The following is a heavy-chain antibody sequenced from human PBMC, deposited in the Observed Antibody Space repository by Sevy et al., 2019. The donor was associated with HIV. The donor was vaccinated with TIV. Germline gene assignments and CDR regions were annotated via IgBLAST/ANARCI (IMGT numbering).Heavy chain of an antibody. D-gene: IGHD2-15*01. CDR3: AKAPPGGTTYYYYFYVDV. CDR1: GFTFSSYG. Sequence: GGSLRLSCAASGFTFSSYGMHWVRQAPGKGLEWVAFIRYDGSNKYYADSVKGRFTISRDNSKNTLFLQMNSLRAEDAAVYYCAKAPPGGTTYYYYFYVDVWDKGTTVTVSS. CDR2: IRYDGSNK. V-gene: IGHV3-30*02. J-gene: IGHJ6*03.